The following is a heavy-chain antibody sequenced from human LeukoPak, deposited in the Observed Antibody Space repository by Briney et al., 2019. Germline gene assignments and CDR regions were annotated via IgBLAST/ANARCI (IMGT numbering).Heavy chain of an antibody. CDR2: ISTDNGNT. CDR1: NYGFTSYG. V-gene: IGHV1-18*01. J-gene: IGHJ4*02. Sequence: ASVKVSCKASNYGFTSYGFSWVRRAPGQGLEWLGWISTDNGNTDYAQKFQGRVTMITDTSTRTADMELRSLRSDDTAVYYCARVRYYFASGSYHVFPLLDHWGQGTLVTVSS. D-gene: IGHD3-10*01. CDR3: ARVRYYFASGSYHVFPLLDH.